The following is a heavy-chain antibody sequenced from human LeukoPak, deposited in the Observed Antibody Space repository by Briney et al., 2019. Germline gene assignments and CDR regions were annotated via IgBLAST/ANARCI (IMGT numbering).Heavy chain of an antibody. CDR3: AMCSGGSCLNYYGMDV. CDR2: ISYDGSNK. V-gene: IGHV3-30-3*01. J-gene: IGHJ6*02. D-gene: IGHD2-15*01. CDR1: GFTFSSYA. Sequence: PGGSLRLSCAASGFTFSSYAMHWVRQAPGKGLEWVAVISYDGSNKYYADSVKGRFTISRDNSKNTLYLQMNSLRAEDTAVYYCAMCSGGSCLNYYGMDVWGQGTTVTVSS.